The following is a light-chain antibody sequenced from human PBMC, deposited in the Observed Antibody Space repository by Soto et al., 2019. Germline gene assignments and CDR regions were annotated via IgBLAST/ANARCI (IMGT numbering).Light chain of an antibody. V-gene: IGKV3-15*01. CDR3: QQRSSWPLT. CDR2: ATS. Sequence: EIVMTQSPATLSVSPGERASLSCRASQSVSSNLAWYQQKPGQTPRLLIYATSTRATGIPARFSGSGSGTEFTLTISSLQSEDFAVYYCQQRSSWPLTFGGGTRVE. J-gene: IGKJ4*01. CDR1: QSVSSN.